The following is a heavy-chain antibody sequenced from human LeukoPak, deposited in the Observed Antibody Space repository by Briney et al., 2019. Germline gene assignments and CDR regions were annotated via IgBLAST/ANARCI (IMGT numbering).Heavy chain of an antibody. CDR1: GFTFSSYA. CDR3: AKVGILGYSGYDFDY. Sequence: PGGSLRLSCAASGFTFSSYAMHWVRQAPGKGLEWVAVISYDGSNKYYADSVKGRFTISRDNSKNTLYLQMNSLRAEDTAVYYCAKVGILGYSGYDFDYWGQGTLVTVSS. J-gene: IGHJ4*02. V-gene: IGHV3-30-3*01. CDR2: ISYDGSNK. D-gene: IGHD5-12*01.